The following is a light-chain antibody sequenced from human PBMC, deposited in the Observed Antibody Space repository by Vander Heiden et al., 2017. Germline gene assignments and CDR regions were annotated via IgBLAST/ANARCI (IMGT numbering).Light chain of an antibody. CDR1: SSDVGGYNY. J-gene: IGLJ3*02. CDR2: HVS. V-gene: IGLV2-14*03. Sequence: QSALPQPASASGSPGQSITISCTGTSSDVGGYNYVSWYQQRPGKAPELMIYHVSTRPSGVSHRFCGSKSGNAASLTSSGLQAEDEADYYCSAYTSSHTLVFGGGTKLTVL. CDR3: SAYTSSHTLV.